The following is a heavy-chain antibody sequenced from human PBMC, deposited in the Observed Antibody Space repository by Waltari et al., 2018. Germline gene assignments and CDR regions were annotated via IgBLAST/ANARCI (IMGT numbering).Heavy chain of an antibody. V-gene: IGHV1-46*01. CDR3: ARLGITMTPDY. CDR2: MNASGDTT. J-gene: IGHJ4*02. Sequence: QVQLVQSGAELKKPGASVKLSCKASGYTFTSYYIQWVRQAPGQGLEWMGVMNASGDTTIYAQKFQGRVTMTRDTSTSTVYMELSSLRSEDTAVYYCARLGITMTPDYWGQGTLVTVSS. CDR1: GYTFTSYY.